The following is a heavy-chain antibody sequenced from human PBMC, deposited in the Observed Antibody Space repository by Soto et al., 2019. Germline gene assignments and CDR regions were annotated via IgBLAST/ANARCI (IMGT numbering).Heavy chain of an antibody. V-gene: IGHV1-18*04. CDR3: ARMVDYYDSSGYLGY. CDR2: ISAYNGNT. Sequence: QVQLVQSGAEVKKPGASVKVSCKASGYTFTSYGISWVRQAPGQGLEWMGWISAYNGNTNYAQKLQGRVTMTTDTSTSTAYMELRRLRSDDTAVYYCARMVDYYDSSGYLGYWGQGTLVTVSS. J-gene: IGHJ4*02. CDR1: GYTFTSYG. D-gene: IGHD3-22*01.